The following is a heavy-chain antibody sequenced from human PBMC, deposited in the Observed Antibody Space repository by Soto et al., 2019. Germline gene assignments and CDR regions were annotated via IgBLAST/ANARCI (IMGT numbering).Heavy chain of an antibody. CDR2: IIPILGIA. V-gene: IGHV1-69*08. CDR3: ARDGPAHEHYFDY. D-gene: IGHD2-2*01. Sequence: QVQLVQSGAEVKKPGSSVKVSCKASGGTFSSYTISWVRQAPGQGLEWMGRIIPILGIANYAQKFQGRVTITADKSTSTAYMELSSLRSEDTAVYYCARDGPAHEHYFDYWGQGTLVTVSS. CDR1: GGTFSSYT. J-gene: IGHJ4*02.